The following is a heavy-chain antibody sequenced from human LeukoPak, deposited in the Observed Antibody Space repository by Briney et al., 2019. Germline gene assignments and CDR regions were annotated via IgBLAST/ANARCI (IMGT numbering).Heavy chain of an antibody. V-gene: IGHV1-69*05. CDR2: IIPIFGTA. Sequence: ASVKVSCKASGGAFSSNAISWVRQAPGQGLEWIGGIIPIFGTANYAQKFQGRVTITTDESTSTAYMELSSLRSEDTAVYYCARGPELERFDYWGQGTLVTVSS. J-gene: IGHJ4*02. CDR3: ARGPELERFDY. D-gene: IGHD1-1*01. CDR1: GGAFSSNA.